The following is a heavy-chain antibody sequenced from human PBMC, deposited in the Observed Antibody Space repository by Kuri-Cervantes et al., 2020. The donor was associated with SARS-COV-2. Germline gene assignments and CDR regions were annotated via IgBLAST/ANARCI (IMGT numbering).Heavy chain of an antibody. Sequence: SETLSLTCTVSGGSISSGDYYWSWIRQPPGKGLEWIGYIYYSGSTYYNPSLKSRVTISVDRSKNQFSLKLSSVTAADTAVYYCARGRTSGYYYYFDYWGQGTLVTVSS. CDR2: IYYSGST. CDR3: ARGRTSGYYYYFDY. J-gene: IGHJ4*02. V-gene: IGHV4-30-4*01. CDR1: GGSISSGDYY. D-gene: IGHD3-22*01.